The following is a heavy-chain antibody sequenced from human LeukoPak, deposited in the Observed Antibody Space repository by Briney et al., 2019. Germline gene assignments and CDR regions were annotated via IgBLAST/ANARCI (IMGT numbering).Heavy chain of an antibody. CDR2: IIPILGIA. CDR3: ARDPSVYDYVWGSYRYIGPVEVGPFDY. V-gene: IGHV1-69*04. J-gene: IGHJ4*02. D-gene: IGHD3-16*02. CDR1: GGTFSSYA. Sequence: ASVKVSCKASGGTFSSYAISWVRQAPGQGLEWMGRIIPILGIANYAQKFQGRVTITADKSTSTAYMELSSLRSEDTAVYYCARDPSVYDYVWGSYRYIGPVEVGPFDYWGQGTLVTVSS.